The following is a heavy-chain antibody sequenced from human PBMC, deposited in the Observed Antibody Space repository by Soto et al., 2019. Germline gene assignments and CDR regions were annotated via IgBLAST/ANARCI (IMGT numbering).Heavy chain of an antibody. CDR2: TYYRSKWYN. D-gene: IGHD1-1*01. J-gene: IGHJ6*03. CDR1: GDSVSSNSAA. Sequence: SQTLSLTCAISGDSVSSNSAAWNWIRQSPSRGLEWLGRTYYRSKWYNDYAISVKSRITINADTSKNQFSLQLNSVTPEDTAVYYCARAAYKWNDIVYYYYYYHMDVWGKGTTVTVSS. V-gene: IGHV6-1*01. CDR3: ARAAYKWNDIVYYYYYYHMDV.